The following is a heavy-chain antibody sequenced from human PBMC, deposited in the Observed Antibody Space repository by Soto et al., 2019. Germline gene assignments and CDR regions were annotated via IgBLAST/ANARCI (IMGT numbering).Heavy chain of an antibody. CDR1: GFTFSSYG. CDR2: IWYDGSNK. V-gene: IGHV3-33*01. J-gene: IGHJ6*02. D-gene: IGHD6-13*01. Sequence: QVQLVESGGGVVQPGRSLRLSCAASGFTFSSYGMHWVRQAPGKGLEWVAVIWYDGSNKYYADSVKGRFTISRDNSKNTLYLQMNSLRAEDTAVYYCARDGSLDSSGWYGFYYYYGMDVWGQGTTVTVSS. CDR3: ARDGSLDSSGWYGFYYYYGMDV.